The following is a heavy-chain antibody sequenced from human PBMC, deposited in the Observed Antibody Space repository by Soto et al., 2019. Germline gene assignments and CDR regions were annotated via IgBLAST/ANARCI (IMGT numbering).Heavy chain of an antibody. CDR3: ALRRSYGDYDDY. Sequence: SETLSLTCTVSGGSIGHYYWSWIRQPPGKGLGWIDYIYYIGSTSYYPSLRSQVTISADKSISTAYLQWSSLKASDTAMYYCALRRSYGDYDDYWGQGTLVTVS. CDR2: IYYIGST. CDR1: GGSIGHYY. D-gene: IGHD1-26*01. V-gene: IGHV4-59*12. J-gene: IGHJ4*02.